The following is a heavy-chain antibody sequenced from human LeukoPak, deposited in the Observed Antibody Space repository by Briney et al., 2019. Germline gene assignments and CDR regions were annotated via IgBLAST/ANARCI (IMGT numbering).Heavy chain of an antibody. Sequence: SETLSLTCAASGGSISSSSYYWGWIRQPPGKGLEWIGSIYYSGSAYYNPSLKSRVTISVDTSKNQFSLKLSSVTAADTAVYYCARRQYCSSTSCPDNWFDPWGQGTLVTVSS. D-gene: IGHD2-2*01. CDR1: GGSISSSSYY. CDR3: ARRQYCSSTSCPDNWFDP. CDR2: IYYSGSA. J-gene: IGHJ5*02. V-gene: IGHV4-39*01.